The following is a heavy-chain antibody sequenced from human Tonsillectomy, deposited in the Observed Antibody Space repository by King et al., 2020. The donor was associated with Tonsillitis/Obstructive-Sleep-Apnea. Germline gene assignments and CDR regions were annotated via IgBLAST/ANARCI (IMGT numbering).Heavy chain of an antibody. V-gene: IGHV3-49*04. CDR2: IRSKAYGGTT. Sequence: VQLVESGGGSVQPGRSLRLSCTASGFTFGDYAMSWVRQAPGKGLEWVGFIRSKAYGGTTEYAASVKGRFTISRDDSKSIAYLQMNSLKTEDTAVYYCTRDRAARPRDYYYPYREVWGKGTTVTVPS. J-gene: IGHJ6*03. CDR1: GFTFGDYA. D-gene: IGHD6-25*01. CDR3: TRDRAARPRDYYYPYREV.